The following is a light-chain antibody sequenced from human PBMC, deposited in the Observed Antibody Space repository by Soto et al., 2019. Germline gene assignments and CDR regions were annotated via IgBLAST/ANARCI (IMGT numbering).Light chain of an antibody. CDR3: QQYGSYTRK. Sequence: IVVAHSPGRPRQCPGQRAPLSCRSSQSVSSSFLAWYQQKVGQAHRLLIYGASSRATGIPDRFSGSGSGTDFTLTICRLEPEDFAVYYCQQYGSYTRKFGQGARPEFK. CDR2: GAS. CDR1: QSVSSSF. J-gene: IGKJ5*01. V-gene: IGKV3-20*01.